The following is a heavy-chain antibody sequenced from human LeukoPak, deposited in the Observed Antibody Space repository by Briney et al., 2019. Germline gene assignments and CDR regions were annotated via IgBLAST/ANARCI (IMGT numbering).Heavy chain of an antibody. D-gene: IGHD5-24*01. CDR1: GYSFTSYW. V-gene: IGHV5-51*01. Sequence: GESLKISCKGSGYSFTSYWIGWVRQKPGKGLEWMGIIYPQDSDTTYSPSFRGQVTMSADKSINTAYLHWSSLRASDTAIYYCARHEMARVLGSTRDGFDIWGQGTMVSVSS. J-gene: IGHJ3*02. CDR2: IYPQDSDT. CDR3: ARHEMARVLGSTRDGFDI.